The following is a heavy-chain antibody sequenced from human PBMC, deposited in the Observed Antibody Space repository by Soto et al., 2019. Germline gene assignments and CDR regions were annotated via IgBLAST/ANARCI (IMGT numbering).Heavy chain of an antibody. J-gene: IGHJ4*02. CDR2: INWNGGST. Sequence: GGSLRLSCAASGFTFDDYGMSWVRQAPGKGLEWVSGINWNGGSTGYADSVKGRFTISRDNAKNSLYLQMNSLRAEDTALYHCARGFLGEFLGDPFDYWGQGTLVTVSS. CDR3: ARGFLGEFLGDPFDY. V-gene: IGHV3-20*01. CDR1: GFTFDDYG. D-gene: IGHD3-10*01.